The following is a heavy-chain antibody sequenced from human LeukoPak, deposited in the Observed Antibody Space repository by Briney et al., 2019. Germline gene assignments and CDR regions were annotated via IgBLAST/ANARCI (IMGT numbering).Heavy chain of an antibody. Sequence: ASVTVSCKASGYTFTDYYMHWVRQAPGQGLEWMGWINPNSGGTNYAQKLQGRVTMTTDTSTSTAYMELRSLRSDDTAVYYCAGGASGSYFDYWGQGTLVTVSS. CDR2: INPNSGGT. V-gene: IGHV1-2*02. CDR1: GYTFTDYY. J-gene: IGHJ4*02. D-gene: IGHD1-26*01. CDR3: AGGASGSYFDY.